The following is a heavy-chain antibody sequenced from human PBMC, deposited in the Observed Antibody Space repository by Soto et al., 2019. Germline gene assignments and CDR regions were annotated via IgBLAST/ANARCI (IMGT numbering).Heavy chain of an antibody. D-gene: IGHD3-22*01. V-gene: IGHV3-30*18. J-gene: IGHJ6*02. CDR3: AKDLLRGLVVITYYYYGMDV. Sequence: QVQLVESGGGVVQPGRSLRLSCAASGFTYSSYGMHWVRQAPGKGLEWVAVISYDGSNKYYADSVKGRFTISRDNSKNTLYRQMNSLRAEDTAVYYCAKDLLRGLVVITYYYYGMDVWGQGTTVTVSS. CDR1: GFTYSSYG. CDR2: ISYDGSNK.